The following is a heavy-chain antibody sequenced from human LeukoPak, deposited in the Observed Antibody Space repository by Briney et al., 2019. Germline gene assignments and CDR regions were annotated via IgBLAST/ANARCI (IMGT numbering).Heavy chain of an antibody. Sequence: GGSLRLSCAASGFTFDDYAMHWVRQAPGKGLEWVSGISWNSGSIGYADSVKGRFTISRDNAKNSLYLQMNSLRAEDTALYYCAKDDSSWYYYYGMDVWGQGTAVTVSS. V-gene: IGHV3-9*01. CDR1: GFTFDDYA. D-gene: IGHD2-2*01. J-gene: IGHJ6*02. CDR2: ISWNSGSI. CDR3: AKDDSSWYYYYGMDV.